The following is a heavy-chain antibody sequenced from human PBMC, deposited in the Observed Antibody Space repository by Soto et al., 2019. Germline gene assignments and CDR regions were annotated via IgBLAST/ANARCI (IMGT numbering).Heavy chain of an antibody. J-gene: IGHJ4*02. CDR1: GGSISSYY. CDR3: ARGGGLYGYSSSWYYFDY. D-gene: IGHD6-13*01. V-gene: IGHV4-59*01. Sequence: QVQLQESGPGLVKPSETLSLTCTVSGGSISSYYWSWIRQPPGKGLEWIGYIYYSGSTNYNPSLKSRVTISVDTSKNQFSLKLSSVTAADTAVYYCARGGGLYGYSSSWYYFDYWGQGTLVTVSS. CDR2: IYYSGST.